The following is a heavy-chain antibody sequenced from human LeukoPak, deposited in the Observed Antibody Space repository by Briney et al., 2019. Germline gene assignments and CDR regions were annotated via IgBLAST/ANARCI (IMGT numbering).Heavy chain of an antibody. Sequence: SETLSLTCTVSGDSFSTYYWSWIWQPPGKGLEWIGFIHYSGSTSYNPSLRSRVTISVETSKNQFSLKLRSVTSADTAVYYCARTGGVAPTWGQGTLVTVSS. V-gene: IGHV4-59*01. J-gene: IGHJ4*02. CDR1: GDSFSTYY. D-gene: IGHD3-16*01. CDR2: IHYSGST. CDR3: ARTGGVAPT.